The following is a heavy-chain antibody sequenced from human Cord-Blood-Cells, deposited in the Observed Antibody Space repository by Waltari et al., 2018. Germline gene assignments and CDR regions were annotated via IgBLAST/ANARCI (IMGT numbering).Heavy chain of an antibody. D-gene: IGHD2-21*02. V-gene: IGHV4-59*08. J-gene: IGHJ3*02. CDR1: GGSISSYY. CDR3: AGGHRTVVTLMSAFDI. CDR2: IYYSGST. Sequence: QVQLQESGPGLVKPSETLSLTCTVSGGSISSYYWSWIRQPPGKGLEWIGYIYYSGSTNHNPALKSRVTISVDTSKNQFSLKLSSVTAADTAVYYCAGGHRTVVTLMSAFDIWGQGTMVTVSS.